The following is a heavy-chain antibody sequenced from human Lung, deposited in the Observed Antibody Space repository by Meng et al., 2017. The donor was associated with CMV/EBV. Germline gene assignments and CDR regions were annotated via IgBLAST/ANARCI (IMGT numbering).Heavy chain of an antibody. CDR3: TPYPLDYYDSSIYYPTYRGYFDY. V-gene: IGHV3-15*01. CDR2: IKRKTGGGTT. D-gene: IGHD3-22*01. Sequence: GESLKISCAASGFTFSNAWMNWVRQAPGKGLEWVARIKRKTGGGTTAYAAPVEGRFTIARDDSKSTLYLQMNSMNTQDTAVYYCTPYPLDYYDSSIYYPTYRGYFDYWGQGTLVTVSS. CDR1: GFTFSNAW. J-gene: IGHJ4*02.